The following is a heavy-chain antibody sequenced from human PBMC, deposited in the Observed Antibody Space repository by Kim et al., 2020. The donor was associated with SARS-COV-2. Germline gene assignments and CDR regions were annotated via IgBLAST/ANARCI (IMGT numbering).Heavy chain of an antibody. CDR2: IIPIFGTA. Sequence: SVKVSCKASGGTFSSYAISWVRQAPGQGLEWMGGIIPIFGTANYAQKFQGRVTIIADESTSTAYMELSSLRSEDTAVYYCAGGRAVPETYDYVWGSYRYDFDYWGQRTLVTVSS. V-gene: IGHV1-69*13. CDR1: GGTFSSYA. J-gene: IGHJ4*02. D-gene: IGHD3-16*02. CDR3: AGGRAVPETYDYVWGSYRYDFDY.